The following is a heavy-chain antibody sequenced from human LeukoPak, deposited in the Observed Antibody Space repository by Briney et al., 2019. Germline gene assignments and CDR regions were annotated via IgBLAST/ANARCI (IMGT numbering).Heavy chain of an antibody. CDR3: ARHNPLRYDNSGDFDH. D-gene: IGHD3-22*01. V-gene: IGHV4-34*01. Sequence: SETLSLTCAVYGGSFSGYYWSWIRQPPGKGLEWIGEINHSGSTNYNPSLKSRVTISVDTSKNQFSLKLSSVTAADTAVYYCARHNPLRYDNSGDFDHWGQGTLVTVSS. J-gene: IGHJ4*02. CDR2: INHSGST. CDR1: GGSFSGYY.